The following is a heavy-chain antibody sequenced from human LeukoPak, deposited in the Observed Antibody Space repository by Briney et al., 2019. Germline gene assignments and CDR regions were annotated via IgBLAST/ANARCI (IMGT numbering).Heavy chain of an antibody. V-gene: IGHV4-39*07. CDR2: MYYSGST. CDR3: ARAGGSGLIDY. CDR1: GGSISSYY. J-gene: IGHJ4*02. D-gene: IGHD6-19*01. Sequence: SETLSLTCTVSGGSISSYYWGWTRQPPGKGLEWIGSMYYSGSTYYNPSLKSRVTISINTSKNQFSLKLSSVTAADTAVYYCARAGGSGLIDYWGQGTLVTVSS.